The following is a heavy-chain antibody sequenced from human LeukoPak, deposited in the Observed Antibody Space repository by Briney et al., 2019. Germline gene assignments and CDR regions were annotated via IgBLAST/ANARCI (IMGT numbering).Heavy chain of an antibody. Sequence: GGSLRLSCAASGFTFSSYGMHWVRQAPGKGLEWVAVISYDGSNKYYADSVKGRFTISRDNSKNTLYLQMNSLRAEDTAVYYCARDYSSGLNLEYYFDYWGQGTLVTVSS. CDR2: ISYDGSNK. J-gene: IGHJ4*02. D-gene: IGHD6-19*01. CDR1: GFTFSSYG. V-gene: IGHV3-30*03. CDR3: ARDYSSGLNLEYYFDY.